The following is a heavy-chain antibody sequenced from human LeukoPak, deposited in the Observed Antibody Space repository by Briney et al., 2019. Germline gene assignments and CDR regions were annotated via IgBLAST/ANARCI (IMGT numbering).Heavy chain of an antibody. CDR1: GFTFSSYW. V-gene: IGHV3-7*01. CDR2: INQDGSEE. J-gene: IGHJ4*02. D-gene: IGHD6-19*01. CDR3: ARDRSGWYYFDY. Sequence: GGSLRLSCAASGFTFSSYWMNWVRQAPGKGLEWVATINQDGSEEHYVDSVKGRFSTSRDNAKNSMYLQMNSLRAEDTAVYFCARDRSGWYYFDYWGQGTLVTVSS.